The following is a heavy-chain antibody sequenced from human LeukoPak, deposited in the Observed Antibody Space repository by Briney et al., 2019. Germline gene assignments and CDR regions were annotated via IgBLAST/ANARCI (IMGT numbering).Heavy chain of an antibody. J-gene: IGHJ6*03. CDR1: GGSISSYY. CDR2: IYTSGST. V-gene: IGHV4-4*07. CDR3: AKTITLFGVAHYYYMDV. Sequence: SETLSLTCTVSGGSISSYYWSWIRQTAGKGLEWIGRIYTSGSTIYNPSHKSRLTMSLDTSKNQFSLKLSSVTAADTAVYYCAKTITLFGVAHYYYMDVWGKGTTVTVSS. D-gene: IGHD3-3*01.